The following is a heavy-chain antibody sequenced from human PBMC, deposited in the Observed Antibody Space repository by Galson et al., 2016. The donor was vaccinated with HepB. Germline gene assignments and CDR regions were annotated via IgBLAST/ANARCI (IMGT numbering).Heavy chain of an antibody. V-gene: IGHV4-39*01. J-gene: IGHJ6*02. CDR2: IYFDGTT. CDR1: GDSLTSSNHY. Sequence: SETLSLTCSVSGDSLTSSNHYWGWIRQPPGEGLQWLGSIYFDGTTYSTPSLKSRVTISVVTSKKQLSLNLSSVTAADTAVYYCGRHGPRSGRLGFLCAFDVWGQGTTVTVSS. D-gene: IGHD2/OR15-2a*01. CDR3: GRHGPRSGRLGFLCAFDV.